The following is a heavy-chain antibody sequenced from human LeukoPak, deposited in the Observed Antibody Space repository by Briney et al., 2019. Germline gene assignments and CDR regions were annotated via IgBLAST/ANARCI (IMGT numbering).Heavy chain of an antibody. CDR3: ARGSRAVIVVIGSNYFDS. V-gene: IGHV1-2*02. Sequence: ASVKVSCKACGYTFTDYFMYWVRQAPGQGLEWMGWINPNSGATKFAQKFQGRVNMTRDKSISTAYMELSRLRSDDTAVYYCARGSRAVIVVIGSNYFDSWGQGTLVTVSS. J-gene: IGHJ4*02. D-gene: IGHD3-22*01. CDR1: GYTFTDYF. CDR2: INPNSGAT.